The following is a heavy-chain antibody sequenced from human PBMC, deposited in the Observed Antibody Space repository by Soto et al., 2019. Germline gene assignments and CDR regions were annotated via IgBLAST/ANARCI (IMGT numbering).Heavy chain of an antibody. V-gene: IGHV4-34*01. Sequence: NPSETLSLTCAVYGGSFSGYYWSWIRQPPGKGLEWIGEINHSGSTNYNPSLKSRVTISVDTSKNQFSLKLGSVAAADTAVYYCARGDIVATTHYYYYGMDVWGQGTTVTVSS. D-gene: IGHD5-12*01. CDR3: ARGDIVATTHYYYYGMDV. J-gene: IGHJ6*02. CDR2: INHSGST. CDR1: GGSFSGYY.